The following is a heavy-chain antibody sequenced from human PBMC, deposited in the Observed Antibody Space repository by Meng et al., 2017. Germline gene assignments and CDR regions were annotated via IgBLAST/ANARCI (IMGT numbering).Heavy chain of an antibody. V-gene: IGHV1-3*01. D-gene: IGHD3-3*01. CDR1: GYTFTSYA. Sequence: QVRLVPAWAEVKKPGASVKVACKASGYTFTSYAMHWVGQAPGQRLEWMGWINAGNGNTKYSQKFQGRVTITRDTSASTAYMELSSLRSEDTAVYYCARVLPATIFGVVIDSWFDPWGQGTLVTVSS. J-gene: IGHJ5*02. CDR2: INAGNGNT. CDR3: ARVLPATIFGVVIDSWFDP.